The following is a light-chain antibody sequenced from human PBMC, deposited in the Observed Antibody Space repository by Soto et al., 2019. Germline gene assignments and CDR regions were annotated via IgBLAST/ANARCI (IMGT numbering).Light chain of an antibody. Sequence: QSALTPPASVSGSPGQSITISCTGTSSDVGAYIFVSWYQQYPCKAPKLMIYDITNRTSEVSNRLHGTNAGNTDSPTISGLQAEDVPDYYCGSFTCSKSDVFGTWTKVTVL. CDR3: GSFTCSKSDV. CDR2: DIT. J-gene: IGLJ1*01. V-gene: IGLV2-14*01. CDR1: SSDVGAYIF.